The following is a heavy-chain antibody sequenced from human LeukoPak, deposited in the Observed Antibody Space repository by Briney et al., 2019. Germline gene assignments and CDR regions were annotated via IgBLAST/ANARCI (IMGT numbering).Heavy chain of an antibody. V-gene: IGHV1-69*13. CDR1: GYTFTGYY. D-gene: IGHD4-17*01. CDR2: IIPIFGTA. Sequence: SVKVSCKASGYTFTGYYMHWVRQAPGQGLEWMGGIIPIFGTANYAQKFQGRVTITADESTSTAYMELSSLRSEDTAVYYCARDFPRGPPDPTTVTTFDYWGQGTLVTVSS. J-gene: IGHJ4*02. CDR3: ARDFPRGPPDPTTVTTFDY.